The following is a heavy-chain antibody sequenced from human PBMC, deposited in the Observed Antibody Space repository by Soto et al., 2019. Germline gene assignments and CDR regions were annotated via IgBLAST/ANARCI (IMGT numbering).Heavy chain of an antibody. CDR1: GFTLNSNY. V-gene: IGHV3-66*01. D-gene: IGHD3-16*02. J-gene: IGHJ4*02. CDR3: ARGVADVVSVWGSYRYYPFDY. CDR2: IYSGGST. Sequence: SLRLSCAASGFTLNSNYISWVRQAPGKGLGWVSVIYSGGSTYYADSVKGRFTISRDNSKNTLYLQMNSLRAEDTAVYYCARGVADVVSVWGSYRYYPFDYWGQGTLVTVSS.